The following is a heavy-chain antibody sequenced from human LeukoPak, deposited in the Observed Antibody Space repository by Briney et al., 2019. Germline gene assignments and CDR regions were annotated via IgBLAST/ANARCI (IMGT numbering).Heavy chain of an antibody. V-gene: IGHV3-33*01. Sequence: PGGPLRLSCAASGFTFSSYGMHWVRQAPGKGLEWVAVIWYDGSNKYYADSVKGRFTISRDNSKNTLYLQMNSLRAEDTAVYYCATTGYSYGKEIDYWGQGTLVTVSS. CDR3: ATTGYSYGKEIDY. CDR2: IWYDGSNK. CDR1: GFTFSSYG. J-gene: IGHJ4*02. D-gene: IGHD5-18*01.